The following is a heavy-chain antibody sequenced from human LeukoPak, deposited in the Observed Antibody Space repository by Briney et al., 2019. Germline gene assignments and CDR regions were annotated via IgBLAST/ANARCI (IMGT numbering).Heavy chain of an antibody. J-gene: IGHJ4*02. Sequence: PGRSLRLSCAASGFTFSSYAMHWVRQAPGKGLEWVAVISYDGSNKYYADSVKGRFTISRDNSKNTLYLRMNSLRAEDTAVYYCAGYYYDSSGSFDYWGQGTLVTVSS. CDR1: GFTFSSYA. CDR3: AGYYYDSSGSFDY. D-gene: IGHD3-22*01. CDR2: ISYDGSNK. V-gene: IGHV3-30-3*01.